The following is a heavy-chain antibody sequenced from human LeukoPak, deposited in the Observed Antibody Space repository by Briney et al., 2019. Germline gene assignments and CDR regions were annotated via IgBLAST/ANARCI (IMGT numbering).Heavy chain of an antibody. CDR3: AKNGLIAAAGFDY. CDR1: GFTFSSYG. V-gene: IGHV3-30*18. CDR2: ISYDGSNK. Sequence: RGSLRLSCAASGFTFSSYGMHWVRQAPGKGLEWVAVISYDGSNKYYADSVKGRFTISRDNSKNTLYLQMNSLRAEDTAVYYCAKNGLIAAAGFDYWGQGTLVTVSS. J-gene: IGHJ4*02. D-gene: IGHD6-13*01.